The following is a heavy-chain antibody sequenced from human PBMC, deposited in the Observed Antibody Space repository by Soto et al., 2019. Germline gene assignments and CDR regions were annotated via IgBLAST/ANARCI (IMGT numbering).Heavy chain of an antibody. CDR3: AREGEAAAGTQTYYYYYGMDV. Sequence: QVQLVQSGAEVKKPGASVKVSCKASGYTFTSYGISWVRQAPGQGLEWMGWISAYNGNTNYAQKLQGRVTMTTDTSTSTAYMELRSLRSDDTAVYYCAREGEAAAGTQTYYYYYGMDVWGQWTTVTVSS. CDR2: ISAYNGNT. J-gene: IGHJ6*02. V-gene: IGHV1-18*04. CDR1: GYTFTSYG. D-gene: IGHD6-13*01.